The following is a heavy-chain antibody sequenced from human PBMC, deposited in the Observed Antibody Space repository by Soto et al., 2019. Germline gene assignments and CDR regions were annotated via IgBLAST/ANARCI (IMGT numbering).Heavy chain of an antibody. CDR2: ISYDGSNK. CDR3: AREHDDVRGDYGDVQILD. V-gene: IGHV3-30-3*01. J-gene: IGHJ4*02. CDR1: GFTFSRYA. Sequence: QVQLVESGGGVVQPGRSLRLSSAASGFTFSRYAMHWDRQAPGKGLEWVAVISYDGSNKYYADSVKGRFTISRDNSKNTLYLQMNSLRAEDTAVYYCAREHDDVRGDYGDVQILDWGQGTLVTVSS. D-gene: IGHD4-17*01.